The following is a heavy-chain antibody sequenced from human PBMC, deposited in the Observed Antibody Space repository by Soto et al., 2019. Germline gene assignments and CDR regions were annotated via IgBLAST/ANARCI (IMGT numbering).Heavy chain of an antibody. D-gene: IGHD3-22*01. CDR1: GASVSHGY. CDR2: MYFGGSF. Sequence: AETLSLTCNVSGASVSHGYWSWIRQPPGKGLEWIGFMYFGGSFNYNPSLTSRATISVETSKNQFSMKLTSVTASDTAVYYCARSYYDSTGFAVDPWGQGTLVTVSS. J-gene: IGHJ5*02. V-gene: IGHV4-59*02. CDR3: ARSYYDSTGFAVDP.